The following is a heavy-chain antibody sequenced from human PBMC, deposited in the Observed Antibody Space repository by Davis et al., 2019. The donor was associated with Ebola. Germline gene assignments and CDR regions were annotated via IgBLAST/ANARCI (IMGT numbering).Heavy chain of an antibody. J-gene: IGHJ4*02. V-gene: IGHV4-34*01. CDR3: ARTNSSGWYSLIDY. CDR1: GGSFSGYY. D-gene: IGHD6-19*01. CDR2: INHSGST. Sequence: MPSETLSLTCAVYGGSFSGYYWSWIRQPPGKGLEWIGEINHSGSTNYNPSLKSRVTISVDTSKNQFSLKLSSVTAADTAVYYCARTNSSGWYSLIDYWGQGTLVTVSS.